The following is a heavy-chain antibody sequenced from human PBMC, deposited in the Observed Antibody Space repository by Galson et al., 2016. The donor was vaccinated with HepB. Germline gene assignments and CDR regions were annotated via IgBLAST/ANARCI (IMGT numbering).Heavy chain of an antibody. CDR3: AKDLGFLEWLCFDSYYYYGIDV. CDR1: GFTFSSYA. V-gene: IGHV3-23*01. J-gene: IGHJ6*02. D-gene: IGHD3-3*01. CDR2: ISGSGGST. Sequence: SLRLSCAASGFTFSSYAMSWVRQAPGKGLEWVSAISGSGGSTYYADSVKGRFTISRDNSKNTLYLQMNSLRAEDTAVYYCAKDLGFLEWLCFDSYYYYGIDVWGQGTTVTVSS.